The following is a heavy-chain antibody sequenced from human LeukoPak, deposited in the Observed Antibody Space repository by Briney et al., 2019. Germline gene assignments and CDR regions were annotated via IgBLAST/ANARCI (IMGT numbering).Heavy chain of an antibody. D-gene: IGHD2-2*01. V-gene: IGHV1-2*02. CDR2: INPNSGGT. J-gene: IGHJ4*02. CDR3: AGAQRCSSTSCKSLDY. Sequence: ASVKVSCDASVYTFTGYYMHWVRQAPGQGLEWMGWINPNSGGTNYAQKFQGRVTMTRDTSISTAYMELSRLRSDDTAVYYCAGAQRCSSTSCKSLDYWGQGTLVTVSS. CDR1: VYTFTGYY.